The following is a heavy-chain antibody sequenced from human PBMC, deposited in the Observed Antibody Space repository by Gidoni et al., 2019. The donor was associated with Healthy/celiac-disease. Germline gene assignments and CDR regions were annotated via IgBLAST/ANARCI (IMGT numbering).Heavy chain of an antibody. CDR1: GGPISSYY. CDR3: ARHWDVWGANWFDP. CDR2: IYYSGST. J-gene: IGHJ5*02. V-gene: IGHV4-59*01. D-gene: IGHD3-16*01. Sequence: QVQLQESGPGLVKPSETLSLTWTVSGGPISSYYWSWIRQPPGKGLEWIVYIYYSGSTNYNPSLKSRVTISVDTSKNQFSLKLSSVTAADTAVYYCARHWDVWGANWFDPWGQGTLVTVSS.